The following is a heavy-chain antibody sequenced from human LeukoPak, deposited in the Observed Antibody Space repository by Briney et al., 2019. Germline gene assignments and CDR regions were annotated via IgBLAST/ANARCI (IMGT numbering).Heavy chain of an antibody. J-gene: IGHJ3*02. CDR2: IIPIFGTA. CDR1: GGTFSSYA. Sequence: SVKVSCKASGGTFSSYAISWVRQAPGQGLEWMGGIIPIFGTASYTQKFLGRVTITADESTSTAYMELSSLRSEDTAVYYCARINLSRYYYDGSGYQAFDIWGQGTMVTVSS. D-gene: IGHD3-22*01. V-gene: IGHV1-69*13. CDR3: ARINLSRYYYDGSGYQAFDI.